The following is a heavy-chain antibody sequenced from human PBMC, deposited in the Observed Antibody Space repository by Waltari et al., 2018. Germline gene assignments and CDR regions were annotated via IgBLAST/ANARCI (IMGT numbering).Heavy chain of an antibody. Sequence: EVQLVESGGGWVQPGRSMMLSCAASGFTFSAFELHWVRQTPGKPLEWVSAIATSGDPYYPDSLKGRFTISRDNANNSLYLQMNSLRVGDTAVYYCARGNGVGSSWRAFDFWGRGTMVSVSS. J-gene: IGHJ3*01. CDR3: ARGNGVGSSWRAFDF. V-gene: IGHV3-13*05. CDR2: IATSGDP. CDR1: GFTFSAFE. D-gene: IGHD6-13*01.